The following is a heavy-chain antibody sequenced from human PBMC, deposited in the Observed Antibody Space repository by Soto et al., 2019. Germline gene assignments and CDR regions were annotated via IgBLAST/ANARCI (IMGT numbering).Heavy chain of an antibody. Sequence: EVQLLESGGGLVQPGGSLRLSCAASGFTFSSYAMSWVRQAPGKGLEWVSAISGSGGSTYYADSVKGRFTISRDNSKNTLYLQMNSLRAEDTAVYYCAKIPLGYSYGYFYFDYWGQGTLVTVSS. J-gene: IGHJ4*02. CDR3: AKIPLGYSYGYFYFDY. CDR1: GFTFSSYA. V-gene: IGHV3-23*01. D-gene: IGHD5-18*01. CDR2: ISGSGGST.